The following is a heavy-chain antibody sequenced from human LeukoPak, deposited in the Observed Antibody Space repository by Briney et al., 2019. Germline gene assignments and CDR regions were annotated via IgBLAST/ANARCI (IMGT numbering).Heavy chain of an antibody. CDR2: ISYDGSNK. J-gene: IGHJ4*02. CDR3: ARARLQRYLIDY. D-gene: IGHD3-9*01. V-gene: IGHV3-30*04. CDR1: GFTFSSYA. Sequence: GGSLRLSCAVSGFTFSSYAMHWVRQAPGKGLEWEAVISYDGSNKYYADSVKGRFTISRDNSKNTLYLQMNSLRAEDTAVYYCARARLQRYLIDYWGQGTLVTVSS.